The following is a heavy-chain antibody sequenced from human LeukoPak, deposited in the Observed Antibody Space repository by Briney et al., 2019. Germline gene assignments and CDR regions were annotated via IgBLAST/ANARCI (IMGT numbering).Heavy chain of an antibody. CDR3: ARGGAYDILTGYYDY. V-gene: IGHV3-30-3*01. J-gene: IGHJ4*02. CDR2: ISYDGSNK. Sequence: GRSLRLSCVASGFTFSSYAMHWVRQAPGKGLEWVALISYDGSNKYYADSVKGRFTISRDNSKNTLYLQMNSLRAEDTDVYYCARGGAYDILTGYYDYWGQGTLVTVSS. CDR1: GFTFSSYA. D-gene: IGHD3-9*01.